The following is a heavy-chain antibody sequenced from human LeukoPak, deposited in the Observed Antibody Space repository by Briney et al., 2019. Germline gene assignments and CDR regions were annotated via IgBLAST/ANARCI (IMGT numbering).Heavy chain of an antibody. CDR3: AKEDTLTTVYFDY. D-gene: IGHD4-17*01. CDR1: GFTFSTYS. Sequence: PGGSLRLSCAASGFTFSTYSMNWVRQAPGKGLEWVSAISGSGGSTYYADSVKGRFTISRDDSKNTLYLLMNSLRAADTAVYYCAKEDTLTTVYFDYWGQGTLVTVSS. J-gene: IGHJ4*02. CDR2: ISGSGGST. V-gene: IGHV3-23*01.